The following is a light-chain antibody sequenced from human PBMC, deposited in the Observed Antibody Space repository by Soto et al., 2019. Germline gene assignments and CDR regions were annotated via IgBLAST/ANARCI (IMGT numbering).Light chain of an antibody. CDR2: DAS. J-gene: IGKJ1*01. Sequence: EIVLTQSPATLPLSPGERATLSCRASQTVGIYLAWYQQKPGQAPRLLIYDASSRAAGIPARFSGSGSGTDFTLTISSLEPEDFAIYYCQHRSDWPWTFGQGTKVEIK. CDR3: QHRSDWPWT. V-gene: IGKV3-11*01. CDR1: QTVGIY.